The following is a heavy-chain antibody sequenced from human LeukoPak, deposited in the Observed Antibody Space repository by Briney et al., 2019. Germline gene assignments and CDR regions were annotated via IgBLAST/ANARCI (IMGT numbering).Heavy chain of an antibody. Sequence: PSETLSLTCTVSGGSISSSSYYWGWIRQPPGKGLEWIGSIYYSGSTYYNPSPKSRVTISVDTSKNQFSLKLSSVTAADTAVYYCARDRIFGKDTAMVRGYYYYMDVWGKGTTVTVSS. CDR1: GGSISSSSYY. CDR2: IYYSGST. D-gene: IGHD5-18*01. J-gene: IGHJ6*03. CDR3: ARDRIFGKDTAMVRGYYYYMDV. V-gene: IGHV4-39*07.